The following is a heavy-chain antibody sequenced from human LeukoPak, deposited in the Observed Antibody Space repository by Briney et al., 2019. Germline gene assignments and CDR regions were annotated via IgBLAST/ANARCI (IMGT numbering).Heavy chain of an antibody. V-gene: IGHV3-21*04. CDR2: LSSNSYYI. CDR1: GFTFSRYT. CDR3: AKWPNYAREDFDY. D-gene: IGHD1-7*01. J-gene: IGHJ4*02. Sequence: GGSLRLSCAPSGFTFSRYTMNWVRQAPGKGLEWVSSLSSNSYYIYYADSVKGRFIISRDNAKNSLYLQMNSLRAEDTAVYYCAKWPNYAREDFDYWGQGTLVTVSS.